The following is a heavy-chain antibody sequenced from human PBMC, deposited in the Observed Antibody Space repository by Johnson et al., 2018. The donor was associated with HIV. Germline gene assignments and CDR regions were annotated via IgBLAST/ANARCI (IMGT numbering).Heavy chain of an antibody. CDR2: ISYDGSNK. V-gene: IGHV3-30-3*01. CDR3: ARAYSYGVFDL. J-gene: IGHJ3*01. D-gene: IGHD5-18*01. Sequence: QVQLVESGGGLVKPGRSLRLSCAASGFTFSSYAMHWVRQAPGKGLDWVAVISYDGSNKYYADSVKGRFTISRDNSKNTLYLQMNSRRAEDTAGYFCARAYSYGVFDLWGQGTMVTVSS. CDR1: GFTFSSYA.